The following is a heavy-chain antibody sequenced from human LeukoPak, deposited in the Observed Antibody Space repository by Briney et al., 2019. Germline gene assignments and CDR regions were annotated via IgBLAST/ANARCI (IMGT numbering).Heavy chain of an antibody. CDR1: GGSFSGYY. J-gene: IGHJ4*02. V-gene: IGHV4-34*01. CDR2: INHSGST. Sequence: PSETLSLTCAVYGGSFSGYYWSWIRQPPGKGLEWIGEINHSGSTSYNPSLKSRVTISVDTSKNQFSLKLSSVTAADTAVYYCARIENYYDSSGYSLWGQGTLVTVSS. D-gene: IGHD3-22*01. CDR3: ARIENYYDSSGYSL.